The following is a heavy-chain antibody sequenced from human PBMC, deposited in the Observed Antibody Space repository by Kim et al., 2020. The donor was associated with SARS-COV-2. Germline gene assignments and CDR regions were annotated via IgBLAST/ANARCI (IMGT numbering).Heavy chain of an antibody. Sequence: GGSLRLSCAASGFTFSSYSMNWVRQAPGKGLEWVSSISSSSSYIYYADSVKGRFTISRDNAKNSLYLQMNSLRAEDTAVYYCARDRVVPAAIEGDFGGYYRTDDAFDIWGQGTMVTVSS. CDR1: GFTFSSYS. V-gene: IGHV3-21*01. CDR2: ISSSSSYI. CDR3: ARDRVVPAAIEGDFGGYYRTDDAFDI. D-gene: IGHD2-2*02. J-gene: IGHJ3*02.